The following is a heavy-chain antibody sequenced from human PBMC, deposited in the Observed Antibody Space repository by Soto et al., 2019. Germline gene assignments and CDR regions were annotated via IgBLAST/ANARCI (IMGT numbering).Heavy chain of an antibody. V-gene: IGHV4-30-4*01. J-gene: IGHJ4*02. CDR1: GGYIRSGDCY. Sequence: ASETQSLTCTVSGGYIRSGDCYWSWIRQPPGKGLEWIGYIYYSGSTYYNPSLKSRVTISVDTSKNQFSLKLSSVTAADTAVYYCARAPYYYDSSGYYYFDYWGQGTLVTVSS. CDR3: ARAPYYYDSSGYYYFDY. CDR2: IYYSGST. D-gene: IGHD3-22*01.